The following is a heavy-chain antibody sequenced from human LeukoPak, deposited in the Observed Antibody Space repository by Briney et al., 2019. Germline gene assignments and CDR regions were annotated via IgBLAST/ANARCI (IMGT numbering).Heavy chain of an antibody. V-gene: IGHV3-21*01. CDR3: ARPQLGAMYDAFDI. D-gene: IGHD1-1*01. CDR2: ISSSSSYI. J-gene: IGHJ3*02. CDR1: GFTFSSYN. Sequence: GGSLRLSCAASGFTFSSYNMNWVRQAPGKGLEWVSSISSSSSYIYYADSVKGRFTISRDNAKNSLYLQMNSLRAEDTAVYYCARPQLGAMYDAFDIWGQGTMVTVSS.